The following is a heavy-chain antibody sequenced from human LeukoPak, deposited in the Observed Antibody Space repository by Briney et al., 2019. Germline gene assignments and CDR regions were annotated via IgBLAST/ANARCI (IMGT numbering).Heavy chain of an antibody. J-gene: IGHJ5*02. Sequence: SETLSLTCTVSGGSISSYYWSWIRQPPGKGLEWIGYIYYSGSTNYNPSLKSRVTISVDTSKNQFSLKLSSVTAADTAVYYCARESGYSYGYQFWFDPWGQGTLVTVSS. V-gene: IGHV4-59*01. CDR1: GGSISSYY. CDR3: ARESGYSYGYQFWFDP. D-gene: IGHD5-18*01. CDR2: IYYSGST.